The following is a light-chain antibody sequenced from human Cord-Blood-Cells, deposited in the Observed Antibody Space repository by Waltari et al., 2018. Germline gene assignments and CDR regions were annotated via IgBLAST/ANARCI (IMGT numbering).Light chain of an antibody. V-gene: IGKV3-11*01. Sequence: DIVFTQSPATLSLSPGERATLSCRASQSVSRYLAWYPQKPGQAPRLHIYDASNRATGIPARFSGSGSGTDFTLTISSLEPEDFAVYYCQQRSNWPRTFGGGTKVEIK. CDR2: DAS. CDR1: QSVSRY. J-gene: IGKJ4*01. CDR3: QQRSNWPRT.